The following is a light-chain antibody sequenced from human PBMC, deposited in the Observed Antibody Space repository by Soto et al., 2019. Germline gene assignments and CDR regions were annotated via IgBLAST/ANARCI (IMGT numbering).Light chain of an antibody. Sequence: QAVLTQPASVSGSPGQSITISCAGSSSDLRDFNSVSWYQQHPGKAPKLMIYDVNYRPSGISNRFSGSKSGDAASLTISGLQAEDEADYYCSSYTNVNTFIFGGGTKVTVL. CDR3: SSYTNVNTFI. CDR1: SSDLRDFNS. J-gene: IGLJ2*01. CDR2: DVN. V-gene: IGLV2-14*01.